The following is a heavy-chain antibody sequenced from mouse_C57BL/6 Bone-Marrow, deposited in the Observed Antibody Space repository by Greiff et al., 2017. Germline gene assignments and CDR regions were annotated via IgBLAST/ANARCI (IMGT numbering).Heavy chain of an antibody. CDR2: IWGVGST. CDR3: ASVGGYDGCAY. D-gene: IGHD2-2*01. Sequence: QVQLTESGPGLVAPSQSLSITCTVSGFSLTSYGVDWVRQSPGKGLEWLGVIWGVGSTNYNSALKSRLSIRKDNSKSQVCLKMNSLQTDDTAMYYCASVGGYDGCAYGGQGTLVTVSA. CDR1: GFSLTSYG. J-gene: IGHJ3*01. V-gene: IGHV2-6*01.